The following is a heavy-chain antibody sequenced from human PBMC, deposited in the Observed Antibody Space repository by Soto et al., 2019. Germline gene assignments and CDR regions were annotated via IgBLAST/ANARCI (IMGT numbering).Heavy chain of an antibody. CDR2: INHSGST. Sequence: SETLSLTCAVYGGSFSGYYWSWFRQPPGKGPQWIGEINHSGSTNYNPSLKSRVTISVDRSKNQFSLKLSSVTAADTAVYYCARAGYTSSWNNCFDPWGRGTRVTVSS. D-gene: IGHD6-13*01. CDR1: GGSFSGYY. J-gene: IGHJ5*02. V-gene: IGHV4-34*01. CDR3: ARAGYTSSWNNCFDP.